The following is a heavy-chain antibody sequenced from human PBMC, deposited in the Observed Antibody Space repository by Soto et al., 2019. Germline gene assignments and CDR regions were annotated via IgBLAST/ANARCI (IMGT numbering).Heavy chain of an antibody. Sequence: ESGGGLVQPGGSLRLSCAASGFTFSSYWMSWVRQAPGKGLEWVANIKQDGSEKYYVDSVKGRFTISRDNAKNSLYLQMNSLRAEDTAVYYCARDGTPYYYDSSGYYPGAFDIWGQGTMVTVSS. CDR3: ARDGTPYYYDSSGYYPGAFDI. D-gene: IGHD3-22*01. J-gene: IGHJ3*02. CDR1: GFTFSSYW. V-gene: IGHV3-7*01. CDR2: IKQDGSEK.